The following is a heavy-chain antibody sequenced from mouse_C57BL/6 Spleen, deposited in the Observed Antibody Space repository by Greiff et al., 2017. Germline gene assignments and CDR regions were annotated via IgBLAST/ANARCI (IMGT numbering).Heavy chain of an antibody. V-gene: IGHV6-3*01. CDR1: GFTFSNYW. CDR2: IRLKSDNYAT. D-gene: IGHD2-4*01. CDR3: TRLHWYFDV. J-gene: IGHJ1*03. Sequence: VQLKESGGGLVQPGGSMKLSCVASGFTFSNYWMNWVRQSPEKGLEWVAQIRLKSDNYATHYAESVKGRFTISRDDSKSSVYLQMNNLRAEDTGIYYCTRLHWYFDVWGTGTTVTVSS.